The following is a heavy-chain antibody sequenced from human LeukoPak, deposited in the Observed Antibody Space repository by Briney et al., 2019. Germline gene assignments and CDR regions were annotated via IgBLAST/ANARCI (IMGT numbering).Heavy chain of an antibody. D-gene: IGHD5-18*01. CDR3: ASSSGYSYGYIDY. V-gene: IGHV1-69*13. CDR1: GGTFSSYA. Sequence: ASVKVSCKASGGTFSSYAISWVRQAPGQGLEWMGGIIPIFGTANYAQKFQGRVTITADESTSTAYMELSSLRSEDTAVYYRASSSGYSYGYIDYWGQGTLVTVSS. J-gene: IGHJ4*02. CDR2: IIPIFGTA.